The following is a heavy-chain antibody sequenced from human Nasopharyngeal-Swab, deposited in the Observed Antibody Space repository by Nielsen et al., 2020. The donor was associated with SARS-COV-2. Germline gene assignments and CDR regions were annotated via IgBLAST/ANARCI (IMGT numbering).Heavy chain of an antibody. CDR3: ARGGAVAGNDYYYGMDV. CDR1: GFTFSSYL. Sequence: GDFLKLSRAASGFTFSSYLMSWVRHAPGKGLEWVANINEDGSDKYYLDSVKGRFTISRDNAKKSLDLQMKSLRAEDTAVYYCARGGAVAGNDYYYGMDVWGQGTTVTVSS. CDR2: INEDGSDK. V-gene: IGHV3-7*01. J-gene: IGHJ6*02. D-gene: IGHD6-19*01.